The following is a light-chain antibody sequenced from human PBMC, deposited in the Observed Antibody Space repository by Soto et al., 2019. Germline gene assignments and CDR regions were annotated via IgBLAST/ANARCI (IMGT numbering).Light chain of an antibody. J-gene: IGLJ3*02. V-gene: IGLV8-61*01. Sequence: QTVVTQEPAFSVSPGGTVTLTCALSSGSVSSSHHPSWYQQTPGQAPRTLIYSTNTRSSGVPDRFSGSILGNKAALTITGAQADDESDYYCVLYMGSGVRVFGGGTKLTVL. CDR3: VLYMGSGVRV. CDR2: STN. CDR1: SGSVSSSHH.